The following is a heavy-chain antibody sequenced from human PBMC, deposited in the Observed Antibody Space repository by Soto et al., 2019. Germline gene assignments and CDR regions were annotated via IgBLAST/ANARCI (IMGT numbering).Heavy chain of an antibody. J-gene: IGHJ4*02. V-gene: IGHV1-69*06. CDR2: VIPIFGTP. CDR3: AKLRWTISLQQEDAI. CDR1: GGTFGSYA. D-gene: IGHD4-17*01. Sequence: QVQLVQSGAEVKKPGSSVKVSCKSSGGTFGSYAISWVRQAPGQGLEWMGGVIPIFGTPHYAQKFHGRVTITADIPTSTAYLELSSLKSADTAVYYCAKLRWTISLQQEDAIWGQGTLVTASS.